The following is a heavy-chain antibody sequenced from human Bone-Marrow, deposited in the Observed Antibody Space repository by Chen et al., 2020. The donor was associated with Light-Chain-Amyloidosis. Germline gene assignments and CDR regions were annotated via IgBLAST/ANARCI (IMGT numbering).Heavy chain of an antibody. V-gene: IGHV5-51*01. CDR3: ARRRDGYNFDY. CDR2: IYPDDSDA. D-gene: IGHD5-12*01. CDR1: GYTFPNYW. J-gene: IGHJ4*02. Sequence: EPSGPEVKTPGESLKISCTGSGYTFPNYWIGWVRQMPGKGLEWMGVIYPDDSDARYSPSFEGQVTISADKSITTAYLQWRSLKAADTAMYYCARRRDGYNFDYWGQGTLVTVSS.